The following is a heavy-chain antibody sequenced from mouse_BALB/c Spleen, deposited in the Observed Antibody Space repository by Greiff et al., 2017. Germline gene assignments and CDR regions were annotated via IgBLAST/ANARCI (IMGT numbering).Heavy chain of an antibody. CDR2: ISYDGSN. CDR3: ARDLLRLPFDY. D-gene: IGHD1-2*01. CDR1: GYSITSGYY. V-gene: IGHV3-6*02. Sequence: VQLQQSGPGLVKPSQSLSLTCSVTGYSITSGYYWNWIRQFPGNKLEWMGYISYDGSNNYNPSLKNRISITRDTSKNQFFLKLNSVTTEDTATYYCARDLLRLPFDYWGQGTTLTVSS. J-gene: IGHJ2*01.